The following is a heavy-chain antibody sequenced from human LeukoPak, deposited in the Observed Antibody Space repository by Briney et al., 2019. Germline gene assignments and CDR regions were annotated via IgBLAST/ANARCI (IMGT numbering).Heavy chain of an antibody. J-gene: IGHJ4*02. Sequence: PGRSLRLSCAASGFTFSIYAMHWVRQAPGKGLEWVAVISYDENDKYYADSVKGRFTISRDNSKNTLYLQMNSLRAEDTAVYYCASDSAWNLHGGYLDHWGQGTLVSVSS. CDR2: ISYDENDK. V-gene: IGHV3-30*04. CDR3: ASDSAWNLHGGYLDH. D-gene: IGHD2-15*01. CDR1: GFTFSIYA.